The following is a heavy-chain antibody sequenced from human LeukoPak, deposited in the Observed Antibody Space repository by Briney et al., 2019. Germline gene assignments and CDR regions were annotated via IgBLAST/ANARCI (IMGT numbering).Heavy chain of an antibody. D-gene: IGHD3-10*01. CDR2: IYSGGST. V-gene: IGHV3-53*01. CDR1: GFTVSSNY. J-gene: IGHJ4*02. CDR3: ARGNYYGSGRYKPFDY. Sequence: GGSLRLSCAASGFTVSSNYMSWVRQAPGKGLEWVSVIYSGGSTYYADSVKGRFTISRDNSKNTLYLQMNSLRAEDTAVYYCARGNYYGSGRYKPFDYWGQGTLVTVSS.